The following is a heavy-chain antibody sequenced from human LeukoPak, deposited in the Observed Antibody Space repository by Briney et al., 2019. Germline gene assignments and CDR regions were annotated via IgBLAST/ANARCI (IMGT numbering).Heavy chain of an antibody. D-gene: IGHD6-25*01. CDR3: ARARYSSAPFDY. V-gene: IGHV4-59*01. CDR2: IYYSGGT. J-gene: IGHJ4*02. CDR1: GGSLSSYY. Sequence: SETLCLTRIVSGGSLSSYYRSRVRQPPGKGVGWMGYIYYSGGTKYNTSLKSRVTISVVTSKNQLTLKLSSVTAADTAVYYCARARYSSAPFDYWGQGTLITVSS.